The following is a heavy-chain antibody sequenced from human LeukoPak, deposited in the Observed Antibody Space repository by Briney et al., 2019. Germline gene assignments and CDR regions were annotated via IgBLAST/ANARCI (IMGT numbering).Heavy chain of an antibody. J-gene: IGHJ4*02. CDR2: INAGNGNT. D-gene: IGHD3-22*01. Sequence: GASVTVSCTASGYIFNSYIIHWVRQAPGQRLEWMGWINAGNGNTKYSQKFQGRVTITRATSASTVYMELSSLRSEDTAMYYCARDYLKLTYYYDSSGYPMTDWGQGTLVTVSS. CDR3: ARDYLKLTYYYDSSGYPMTD. CDR1: GYIFNSYI. V-gene: IGHV1-3*01.